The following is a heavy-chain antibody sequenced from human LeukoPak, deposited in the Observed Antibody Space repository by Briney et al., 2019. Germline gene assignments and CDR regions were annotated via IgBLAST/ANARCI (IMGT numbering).Heavy chain of an antibody. V-gene: IGHV3-64*01. CDR3: ARDNRAFDP. D-gene: IGHD3-16*02. CDR2: ISSNGGST. Sequence: QAGGSLRLSCAASGFTFSSYAMHWVRQAPGKGLEFVSVISSNGGSTNYANSVKGRFTISRDNSKNMLYLQMGSLRADDTAVYYCARDNRAFDPWGQGTLVTVSS. CDR1: GFTFSSYA. J-gene: IGHJ5*02.